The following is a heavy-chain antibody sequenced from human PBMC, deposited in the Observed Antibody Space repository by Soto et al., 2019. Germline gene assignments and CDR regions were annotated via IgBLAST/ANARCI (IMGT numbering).Heavy chain of an antibody. V-gene: IGHV3-23*01. Sequence: EVQLLESGGGLVQPGGSLRLSCVASGHTFHSYAMSWVRQAPGKGLEGVSGISGSGGSTYYADSVRGRFTISRDDSKNTLYLQMNSLRAEDTAVYYCAKVSRGIGVVPAALNWGQGTRVTVSS. CDR2: ISGSGGST. J-gene: IGHJ4*02. D-gene: IGHD2-2*01. CDR1: GHTFHSYA. CDR3: AKVSRGIGVVPAALN.